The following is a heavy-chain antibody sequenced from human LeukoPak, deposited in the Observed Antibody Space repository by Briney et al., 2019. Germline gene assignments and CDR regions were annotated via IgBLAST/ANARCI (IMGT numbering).Heavy chain of an antibody. CDR1: GFTFSSYS. CDR3: ARGRRSGYFDY. CDR2: ISSSSTI. V-gene: IGHV3-48*04. Sequence: GGSLRLSCAASGFTFSSYSMNWVRQAPGKGLEWVSYISSSSTIYYADSVKGRFTISRDNAKNSLHLQMNSLRAEDTAVYYCARGRRSGYFDYWGQGTLVTVSS. D-gene: IGHD7-27*01. J-gene: IGHJ4*02.